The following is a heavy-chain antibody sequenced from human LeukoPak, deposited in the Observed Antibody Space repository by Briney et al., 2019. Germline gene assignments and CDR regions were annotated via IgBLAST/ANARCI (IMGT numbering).Heavy chain of an antibody. J-gene: IGHJ4*02. CDR3: ARLASGSYGPLTPFDY. CDR1: GGSISSYY. D-gene: IGHD1-26*01. CDR2: IYYSGST. Sequence: SETLSLTCTVSGGSISSYYWSWIRQPPGKGLEWIGDIYYSGSTNYNPSLKSRVTISVDTSKNPFSLRLSSVTAADTAVYYSARLASGSYGPLTPFDYWGQGTLVTVSS. V-gene: IGHV4-59*08.